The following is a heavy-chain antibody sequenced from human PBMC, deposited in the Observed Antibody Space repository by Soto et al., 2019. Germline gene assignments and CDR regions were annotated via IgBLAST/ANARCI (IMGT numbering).Heavy chain of an antibody. D-gene: IGHD6-13*01. CDR2: IYYVGGT. Sequence: RSETVSLICAVYGGPFSGYYWSWMRQPPGEGLEWIASIYYVGGTFYNSSLVCRVTISVDSLKNLFSLKLTSITAEESAAYCYKGHSALRAAVEGFDPWGQGPLVTVSS. J-gene: IGHJ5*02. CDR1: GGPFSGYY. V-gene: IGHV4-34*01. CDR3: KGHSALRAAVEGFDP.